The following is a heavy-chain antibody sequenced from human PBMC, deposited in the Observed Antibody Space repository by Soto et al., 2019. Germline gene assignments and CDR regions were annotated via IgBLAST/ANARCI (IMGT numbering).Heavy chain of an antibody. Sequence: QVQLVQSGAEVKEPGSSVNVSCKTSGATFGNTAVTWVRQAPGQGLEWIGGIVPLFGTANYAQKFRGRVTIRADESTSTAYMELSSLRTDDTAVYYCARDGDPGYSFWSGPLGGGRFDPWGQGTLVTVSS. CDR2: IVPLFGTA. CDR3: ARDGDPGYSFWSGPLGGGRFDP. V-gene: IGHV1-69*12. D-gene: IGHD3-3*01. CDR1: GATFGNTA. J-gene: IGHJ5*02.